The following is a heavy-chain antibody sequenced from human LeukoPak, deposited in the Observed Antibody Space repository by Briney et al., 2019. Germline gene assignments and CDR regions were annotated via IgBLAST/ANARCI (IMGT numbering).Heavy chain of an antibody. CDR2: ISDVAGST. CDR3: TRDLYSFWSGCDS. D-gene: IGHD3-3*01. Sequence: PGGSLRLSCAASGFTFSRHAMSWVRQGPGKGLEWVSTISDVAGSTYYADSVKGRFTISRDDYRNTLFLQMNSLRAEDTALYYCTRDLYSFWSGCDSWGQGTLVSVSS. V-gene: IGHV3-23*01. J-gene: IGHJ4*02. CDR1: GFTFSRHA.